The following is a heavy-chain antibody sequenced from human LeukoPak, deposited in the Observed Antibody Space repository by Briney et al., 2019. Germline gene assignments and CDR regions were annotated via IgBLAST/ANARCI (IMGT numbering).Heavy chain of an antibody. V-gene: IGHV3-48*03. Sequence: GGSLRLSCAASGFTFSSYEMNWVRQAPGKGLEWVSYISSSGSTIYYADSVKGRFTISRDNAKNSLYLQMNSLRSEDTAVYYCARETVGANLFPGSNNWFDPWGQGTLVTVSS. CDR3: ARETVGANLFPGSNNWFDP. CDR1: GFTFSSYE. J-gene: IGHJ5*02. CDR2: ISSSGSTI. D-gene: IGHD1-26*01.